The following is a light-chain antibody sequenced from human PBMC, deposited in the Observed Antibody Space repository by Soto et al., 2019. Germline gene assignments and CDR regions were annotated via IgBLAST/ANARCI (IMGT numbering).Light chain of an antibody. CDR1: SSDVGTYNL. V-gene: IGLV2-23*02. CDR3: GSNVSLNTYV. Sequence: QSALTQPASVSGSPGQSITISCTGTSSDVGTYNLVSWYQQHPGKVPKLIIYEVFKRPSGISNRFSGSKSGNTASLTISGLQAEDEAFYQCGSNVSLNTYVFGTGTKLTVL. J-gene: IGLJ1*01. CDR2: EVF.